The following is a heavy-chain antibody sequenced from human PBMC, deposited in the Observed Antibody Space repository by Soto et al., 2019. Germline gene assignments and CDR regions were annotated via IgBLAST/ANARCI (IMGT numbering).Heavy chain of an antibody. J-gene: IGHJ4*02. V-gene: IGHV2-5*02. CDR3: VHIRYGSWLFHY. CDR1: GFSLSTSGVG. CDR2: IYWDDDK. D-gene: IGHD3-10*01. Sequence: QITLKESGPTLVKPTQTLTLTCNFSGFSLSTSGVGVGWIRQPPGKALEWLALIYWDDDKRYSPSLKSRLTITKDTSKNQVVLTMTNMDPVDTATYYCVHIRYGSWLFHYWGQGNLVTVSS.